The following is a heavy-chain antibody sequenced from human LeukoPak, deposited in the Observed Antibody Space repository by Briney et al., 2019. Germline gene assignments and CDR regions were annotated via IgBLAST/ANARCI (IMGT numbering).Heavy chain of an antibody. Sequence: SETLSLTCTVSGGSIKSHYWSWIRQPPGKGLEWVGYIFDGGITNYNPSLKSRVTMSVDTSRDQFSLKLSSVTAADTAIYYCASRPAGSTWYGVFDYWSQGTLVTVSS. CDR2: IFDGGIT. CDR3: ASRPAGSTWYGVFDY. CDR1: GGSIKSHY. J-gene: IGHJ4*02. D-gene: IGHD6-13*01. V-gene: IGHV4-59*11.